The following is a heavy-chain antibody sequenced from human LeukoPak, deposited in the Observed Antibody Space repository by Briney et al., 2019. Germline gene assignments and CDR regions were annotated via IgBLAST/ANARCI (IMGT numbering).Heavy chain of an antibody. CDR1: GFSFRSYS. J-gene: IGHJ4*02. Sequence: GGSLSLSCAASGFSFRSYSVNWVRQAPGKGLEWVSGISLDGATTYYAGSVEGRFTISKDNSKNTLYLQMNSLRADDTAVYYCVKDHGWLLYSWGQGTLVTVSS. D-gene: IGHD3-9*01. CDR3: VKDHGWLLYS. V-gene: IGHV3-23*01. CDR2: ISLDGATT.